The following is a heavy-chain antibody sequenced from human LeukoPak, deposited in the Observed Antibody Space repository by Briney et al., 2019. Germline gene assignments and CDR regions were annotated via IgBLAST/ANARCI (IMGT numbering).Heavy chain of an antibody. Sequence: PGGSLRLSCAASGFTFSSYSMNWVRQAPGKGLEWVSSISSSSSYIYYADSVKGRFTISRDNAKNSLYLQMNGLRAEDTAVYYCARDLSGSLTIDYWGQGTLVTVSS. CDR2: ISSSSSYI. CDR3: ARDLSGSLTIDY. J-gene: IGHJ4*02. V-gene: IGHV3-21*01. CDR1: GFTFSSYS. D-gene: IGHD1-26*01.